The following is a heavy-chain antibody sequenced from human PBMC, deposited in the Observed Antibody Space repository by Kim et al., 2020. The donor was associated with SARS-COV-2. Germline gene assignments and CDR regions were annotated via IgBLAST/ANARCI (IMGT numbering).Heavy chain of an antibody. V-gene: IGHV3-13*04. D-gene: IGHD3-10*01. CDR2: IGTAGDT. J-gene: IGHJ6*02. CDR1: GFTFSSYD. Sequence: GGSLRLSCAASGFTFSSYDMHWVRQATGKGLEWVSAIGTAGDTYYPGSVKGRFTISRENAKNSLYLQMNSLRAGDTAVYYCARGGLLWFGELPGGMDVWGQGTTVTVSS. CDR3: ARGGLLWFGELPGGMDV.